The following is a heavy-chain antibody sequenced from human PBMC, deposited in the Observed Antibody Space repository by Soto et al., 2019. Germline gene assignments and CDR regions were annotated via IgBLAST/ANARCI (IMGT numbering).Heavy chain of an antibody. CDR1: GGSISSSGYS. D-gene: IGHD5-18*01. J-gene: IGHJ4*02. CDR2: LYYGGTT. V-gene: IGHV4-30-2*01. CDR3: ARAVTSMGLFSY. Sequence: PSETLSLTCAVSGGSISSSGYSWCWIRQPPGQGLEWIGYLYYGGTTYSNPSLKSRVSISGDWSKNQFSLKLNSMTASDTAVYYCARAVTSMGLFSYWGPGTRVTVSS.